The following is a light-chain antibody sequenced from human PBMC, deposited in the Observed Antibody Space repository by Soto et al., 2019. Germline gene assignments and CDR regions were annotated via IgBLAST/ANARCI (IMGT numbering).Light chain of an antibody. CDR1: QSVSSW. J-gene: IGKJ2*01. Sequence: QMTQSPSTLSASVGDRVTITCRASQSVSSWLAWYQQQPGRAPKVLIYKASTLESGVPSRFSGSGSGTEFTLTISSLEPDDVATYYCQQYDSYPYTFGQGTKVEIK. CDR2: KAS. CDR3: QQYDSYPYT. V-gene: IGKV1-5*03.